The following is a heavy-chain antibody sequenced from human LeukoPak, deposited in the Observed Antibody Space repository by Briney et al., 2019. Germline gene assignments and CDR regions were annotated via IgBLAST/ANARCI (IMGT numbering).Heavy chain of an antibody. J-gene: IGHJ5*02. Sequence: PGGSLRLSCAASGFTFSSYSMNWVRQAPGKGLEWVSSISSSSYIYYADSVKGRFTISRDNAKNSLYLQMNSLRAEDTAVYYCAREVVTALVWFDPWGQGTLVTVSS. V-gene: IGHV3-21*01. CDR2: ISSSSYI. CDR3: AREVVTALVWFDP. D-gene: IGHD4-23*01. CDR1: GFTFSSYS.